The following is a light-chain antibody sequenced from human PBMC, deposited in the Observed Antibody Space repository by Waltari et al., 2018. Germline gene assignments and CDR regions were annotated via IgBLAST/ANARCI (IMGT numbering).Light chain of an antibody. Sequence: HEPNPPPPVTVSPGQNARIPCPGDALPKPNAYWYQQEPGQAPVLVIYKDSERPAGIPERFSGSSSGTTVTLTISGVQAEDEADYYCQSADSSGTWVFGGGTKLTVL. CDR3: QSADSSGTWV. J-gene: IGLJ3*02. CDR2: KDS. V-gene: IGLV3-25*03. CDR1: ALPKPN.